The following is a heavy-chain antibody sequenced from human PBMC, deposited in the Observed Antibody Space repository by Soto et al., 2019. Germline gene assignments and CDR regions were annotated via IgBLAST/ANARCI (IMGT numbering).Heavy chain of an antibody. CDR2: IYYGGTT. V-gene: IGHV4-59*08. CDR3: ARLGAYYPSLDP. Sequence: PSQPLSLTCTVSRGSFSPNYWRWIRQPPGKGRGWVGYIYYGGTTSYNPSLNGRATISLETAKGQFSLRLTSVTAADTAVYYCARLGAYYPSLDPWGPGTLVTVSS. CDR1: RGSFSPNY. J-gene: IGHJ5*02. D-gene: IGHD2-21*01.